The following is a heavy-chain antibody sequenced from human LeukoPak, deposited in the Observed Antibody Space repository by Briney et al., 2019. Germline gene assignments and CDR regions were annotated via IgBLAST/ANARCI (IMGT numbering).Heavy chain of an antibody. D-gene: IGHD3-22*01. Sequence: SETLSLTCTVSGGSISSYYWSWIRQPPGKGLEWIGYIYYSGSPNYTPSLKSRVTISVDTSKNQFSLKLSSVTAADTAVYYCARVDSSVDAFDIRGQGTMVTVSS. CDR3: ARVDSSVDAFDI. CDR1: GGSISSYY. CDR2: IYYSGSP. J-gene: IGHJ3*02. V-gene: IGHV4-59*01.